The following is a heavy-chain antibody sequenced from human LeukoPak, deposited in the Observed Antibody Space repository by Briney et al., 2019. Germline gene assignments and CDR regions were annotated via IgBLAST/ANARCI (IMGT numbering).Heavy chain of an antibody. CDR1: GYSISSGYY. V-gene: IGHV4-38-2*01. CDR2: IYHSGST. J-gene: IGHJ4*02. D-gene: IGHD3-10*01. Sequence: SETLSLTCAVSGYSISSGYYWGWIRQPPGKGLEWIGSIYHSGSTYYNPSLKSRVTISVDTPKNQFSLKLSSVTAADTAVYYCARCLDYYGSGSYPTNIDYWGQGTLVTVSS. CDR3: ARCLDYYGSGSYPTNIDY.